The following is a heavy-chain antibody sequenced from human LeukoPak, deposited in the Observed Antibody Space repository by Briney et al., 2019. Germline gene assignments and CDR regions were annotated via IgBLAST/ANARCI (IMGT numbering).Heavy chain of an antibody. Sequence: GGSLRLSCAASGFAFTSQAMGWVRQAPGKGLEWVSVISDSGSTTYYADSVKGRFTISRDNSKNTLFLQMNSLRAEDTAVYYCAKDARRTSGWYFFDYWGQGTLVTVSS. CDR1: GFAFTSQA. V-gene: IGHV3-23*01. CDR3: AKDARRTSGWYFFDY. J-gene: IGHJ4*02. CDR2: ISDSGSTT. D-gene: IGHD6-19*01.